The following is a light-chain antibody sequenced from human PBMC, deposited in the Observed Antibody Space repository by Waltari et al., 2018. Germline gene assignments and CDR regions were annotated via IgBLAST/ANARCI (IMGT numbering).Light chain of an antibody. J-gene: IGLJ1*01. Sequence: SDGLTQPPAVSVAPGEPASITCGENNIGGRRVHWYQQKHGQAPVLIVYDDSGRPAGIPARFSGSTSGNPATLTISRVEAGDEADYYCQVWDSASDHYVFGTGTKVTAL. CDR2: DDS. CDR3: QVWDSASDHYV. V-gene: IGLV3-21*02. CDR1: NIGGRR.